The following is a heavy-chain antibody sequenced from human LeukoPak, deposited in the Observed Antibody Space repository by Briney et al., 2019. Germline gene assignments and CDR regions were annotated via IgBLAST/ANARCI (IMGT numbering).Heavy chain of an antibody. CDR1: GGPIGRYY. D-gene: IGHD4-17*01. V-gene: IGHV4-4*07. CDR3: ARALTTADFDY. CDR2: VFTTGST. J-gene: IGHJ4*02. Sequence: SETLSLTCTVSGGPIGRYYWSWIRQPAGKGLEWIGRVFTTGSTTCNPSLKSRVTMSVDTSKNQFSLKLNSMTAADTAVYYCARALTTADFDYWGQGILVTVSS.